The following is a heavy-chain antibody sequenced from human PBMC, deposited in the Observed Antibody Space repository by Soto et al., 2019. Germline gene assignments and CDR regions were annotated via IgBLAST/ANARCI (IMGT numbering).Heavy chain of an antibody. J-gene: IGHJ4*02. CDR1: GGSISSYY. D-gene: IGHD2-21*02. V-gene: IGHV4-59*01. CDR2: IYYSGST. Sequence: QVQLQESGPGLVKPSETLSLTCTVSGGSISSYYWSWIRQPPGKGLEWIGYIYYSGSTNYNPSLKSRVTISVDTSKNQFALKLRSVTAADTAVYYCARAVVTPSSFDYWGQGTMVTVSS. CDR3: ARAVVTPSSFDY.